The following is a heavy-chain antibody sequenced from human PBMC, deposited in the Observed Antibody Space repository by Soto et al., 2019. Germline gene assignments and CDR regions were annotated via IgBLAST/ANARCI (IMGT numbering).Heavy chain of an antibody. V-gene: IGHV1-18*01. J-gene: IGHJ4*02. Sequence: QVQLVQSGAEVKKPGASVKVSCKASGYTFASYAISWMRQAPGQGLEWMGWISAYNGNTNYAQKLQGRVTMTTETTTSTAYMELRRLRSDGTAVYCCARDPPPPDYWGQGTLVSVSS. CDR1: GYTFASYA. CDR3: ARDPPPPDY. CDR2: ISAYNGNT.